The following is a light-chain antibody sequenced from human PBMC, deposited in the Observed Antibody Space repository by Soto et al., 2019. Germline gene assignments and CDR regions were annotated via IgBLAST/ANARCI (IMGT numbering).Light chain of an antibody. V-gene: IGKV1-33*01. CDR1: HDIRNY. CDR2: DAS. Sequence: DIQMTQSPSSLSASVGDRVTLTCQASHDIRNYLNWYQQKPGQAPRLLIHDASRLQTGVPSRFSGSGSGTDFILTITSLQPDDIATYHCQQYDNLPLTVGGGNKVDIK. J-gene: IGKJ4*01. CDR3: QQYDNLPLT.